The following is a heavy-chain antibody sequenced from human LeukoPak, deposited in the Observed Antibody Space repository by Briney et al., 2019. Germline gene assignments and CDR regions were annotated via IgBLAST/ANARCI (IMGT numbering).Heavy chain of an antibody. CDR3: VRTDTAMVPGYLFDY. V-gene: IGHV3-30-3*01. J-gene: IGHJ4*02. CDR2: ISYDGSNK. Sequence: GGSLRLSCAASGFTFSSYAMHWVRQAPGKGLEWVAVISYDGSNKYYADSVKGRFTISRDNSKNTLYLQMNSLRAEDTAVYYCVRTDTAMVPGYLFDYWGQGTLVTVSS. CDR1: GFTFSSYA. D-gene: IGHD5-18*01.